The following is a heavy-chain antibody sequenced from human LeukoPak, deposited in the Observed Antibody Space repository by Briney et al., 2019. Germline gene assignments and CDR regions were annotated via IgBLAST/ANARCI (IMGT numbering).Heavy chain of an antibody. CDR3: ARAVKYRSGPLTDLLPYYFDY. J-gene: IGHJ4*02. D-gene: IGHD6-19*01. CDR1: GYTLTNYA. V-gene: IGHV1-3*03. Sequence: ASVKVSCKASGYTLTNYAMHWVRQAPGQRLEWMGWINTGSGNTKYSQEFQGRVTITRDTSANTAYMELSSLRSEDMAVYYCARAVKYRSGPLTDLLPYYFDYWGQGTLVTVSS. CDR2: INTGSGNT.